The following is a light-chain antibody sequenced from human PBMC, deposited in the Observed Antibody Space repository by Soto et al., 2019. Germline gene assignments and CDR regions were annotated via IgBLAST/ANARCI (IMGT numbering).Light chain of an antibody. CDR2: GAS. V-gene: IGKV3-20*01. J-gene: IGKJ1*01. Sequence: EIVLTQSPATLSVSPWERATLSCRASQSVSNNYLAWYQQKPGQAPRLLIYGASSRATGIPDRFSGSGSGTDFTLTISRLEPEDFAVYYCQQYGRSPQAAWTFGQGTKVDIK. CDR1: QSVSNNY. CDR3: QQYGRSPQAAWT.